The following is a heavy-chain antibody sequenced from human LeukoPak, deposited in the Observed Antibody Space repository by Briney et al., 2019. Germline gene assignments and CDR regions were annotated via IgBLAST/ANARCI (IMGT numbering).Heavy chain of an antibody. Sequence: PGGSLRLSCAASGFTFSSYSMNWVRQAPGKGLEWVSSISSSSSYIYYADSVKGRFTISRDNAKNSLYLQMNSLRAEDTAVYYCARAPGYRGFLDYWGQGTLVTVSS. D-gene: IGHD6-13*01. CDR3: ARAPGYRGFLDY. V-gene: IGHV3-21*01. CDR2: ISSSSSYI. CDR1: GFTFSSYS. J-gene: IGHJ4*02.